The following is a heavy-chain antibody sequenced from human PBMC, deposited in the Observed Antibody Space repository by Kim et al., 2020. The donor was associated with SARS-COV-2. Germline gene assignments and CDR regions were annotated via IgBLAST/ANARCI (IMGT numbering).Heavy chain of an antibody. V-gene: IGHV1-3*01. Sequence: ASVKVSCKASGYTFTSYAMHWVRQAPGQRLEWMGWINAGNGNTKYSQKFQGRVTITRDTSASTAYMELSSLRSEDTAVYYCARDEVAAAGVVLSYYGMDVWGQGTTVTVSS. D-gene: IGHD6-13*01. CDR3: ARDEVAAAGVVLSYYGMDV. J-gene: IGHJ6*02. CDR2: INAGNGNT. CDR1: GYTFTSYA.